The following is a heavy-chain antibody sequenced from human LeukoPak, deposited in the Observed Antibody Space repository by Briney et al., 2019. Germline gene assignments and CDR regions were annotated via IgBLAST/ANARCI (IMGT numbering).Heavy chain of an antibody. D-gene: IGHD6-19*01. CDR3: ARTSGPANY. CDR1: GGSIXXXX. CDR2: IYTSGXX. Sequence: SETLSLTXTVSGGSIXXXXXXXXXQPAGXGLEWXGRIYTSGXXNYNPXLKSRXXXXXXXXKNQFSLKLSSVTAADTAVYYCARTSGPANYWGQGTLVTVSS. V-gene: IGHV4-4*07. J-gene: IGHJ4*02.